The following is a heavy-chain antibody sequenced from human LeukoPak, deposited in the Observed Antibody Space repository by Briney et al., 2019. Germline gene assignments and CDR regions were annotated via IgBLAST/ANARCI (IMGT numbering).Heavy chain of an antibody. Sequence: GGSLRLSCAASGFTFRNSWMSWVRQAPXXGLEWVANIKPDGSENYYVDSVKGRFTISRDNAKNSLYLQLNSLRAEDTAVYYCARGRGMDVWGQGTTVTVSS. J-gene: IGHJ6*02. CDR2: IKPDGSEN. CDR3: ARGRGMDV. V-gene: IGHV3-7*01. CDR1: GFTFRNSW.